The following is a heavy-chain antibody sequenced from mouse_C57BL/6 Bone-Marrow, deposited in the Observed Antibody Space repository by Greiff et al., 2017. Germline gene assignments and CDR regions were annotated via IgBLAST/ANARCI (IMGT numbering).Heavy chain of an antibody. V-gene: IGHV2-2*01. J-gene: IGHJ3*01. CDR1: GFSLTSYG. CDR2: IWSGGST. Sequence: VHLVESGPGLVQPSQSLSITCTVSGFSLTSYGVHWVRQSPGKGLEWLGVIWSGGSTDYNAAFISRLSISKDNSTSQVFFKMNSLQADDTAIYYCARKRGNWEFAYWGQGTLVTVSA. D-gene: IGHD4-1*01. CDR3: ARKRGNWEFAY.